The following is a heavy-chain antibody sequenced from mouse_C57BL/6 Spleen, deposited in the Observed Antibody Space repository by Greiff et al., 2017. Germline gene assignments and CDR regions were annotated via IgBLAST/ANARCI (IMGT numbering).Heavy chain of an antibody. Sequence: VQLQQSGPELVKPGASVKISCKASGYTFTDYYINWVKQRPGQGLEWIGWIFPGSGSTYYNEKFKGKATLTVDNSSSTSYMLLSSLTSEDSAVYFCARYYYGSSYVGAMDYWGQGTSVTVSS. CDR3: ARYYYGSSYVGAMDY. V-gene: IGHV1-75*01. D-gene: IGHD1-1*01. CDR2: IFPGSGST. CDR1: GYTFTDYY. J-gene: IGHJ4*01.